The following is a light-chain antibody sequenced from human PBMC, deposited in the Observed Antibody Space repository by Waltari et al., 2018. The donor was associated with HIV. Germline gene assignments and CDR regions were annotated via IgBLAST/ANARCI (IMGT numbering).Light chain of an antibody. CDR1: KLDDKY. CDR2: QDD. Sequence: SYELTQPPSVSVPPGQAATITCSGDKLDDKYVCWYQQKPGRSPVLFIYQDDKRLSGIPDRFSGSNSGNTATLTISGTQTMDEADYYCQAWDRGTGVFGTGTTVTVL. V-gene: IGLV3-1*01. CDR3: QAWDRGTGV. J-gene: IGLJ1*01.